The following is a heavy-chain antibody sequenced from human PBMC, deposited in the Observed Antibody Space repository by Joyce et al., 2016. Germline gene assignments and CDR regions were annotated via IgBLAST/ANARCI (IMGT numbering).Heavy chain of an antibody. Sequence: QVQLVQSGSEVKKPGASVKVSCRVSGYSLTALSIHWVRQAPGRGLEWMGGFDAENDERVYAQRFRGRATMTEDTFTDTAYMELTGLTSEDTAVYYCAAGVGFFDYWGQGTLVTGSS. CDR2: FDAENDER. D-gene: IGHD1-26*01. CDR3: AAGVGFFDY. CDR1: GYSLTALS. J-gene: IGHJ4*02. V-gene: IGHV1-24*01.